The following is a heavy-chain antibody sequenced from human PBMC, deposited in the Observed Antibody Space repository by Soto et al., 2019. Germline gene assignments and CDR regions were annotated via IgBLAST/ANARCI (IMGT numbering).Heavy chain of an antibody. CDR1: GFTFSSYW. V-gene: IGHV3-7*01. Sequence: GGSLRLSCAVSGFTFSSYWMSWVRQAPGKGLEWVANIKQDGSEKYYVDSVKGRFTISRDNAKNSLYLQMNSLRVEETAVYYCARGYYYDRSGYYLDYWGQGALVTVSS. CDR3: ARGYYYDRSGYYLDY. J-gene: IGHJ4*02. CDR2: IKQDGSEK. D-gene: IGHD3-22*01.